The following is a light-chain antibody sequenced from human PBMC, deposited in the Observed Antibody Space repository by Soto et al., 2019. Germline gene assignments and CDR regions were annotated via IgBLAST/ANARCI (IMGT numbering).Light chain of an antibody. Sequence: EIVMTQSPATLSVSPGERATLSCRASQSVSSNLAWYQQKPGQAPRLLIYGASTRATGIPARFSGSESGTEFTLTISSLQSEDFAVYYCQQYNNWPRTFGQGTRLEMK. V-gene: IGKV3-15*01. CDR2: GAS. J-gene: IGKJ5*01. CDR1: QSVSSN. CDR3: QQYNNWPRT.